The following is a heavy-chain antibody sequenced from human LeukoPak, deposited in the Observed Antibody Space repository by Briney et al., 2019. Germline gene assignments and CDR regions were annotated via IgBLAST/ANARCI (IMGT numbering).Heavy chain of an antibody. D-gene: IGHD3-16*01. CDR3: AGRRVLDASFDY. Sequence: GGSLRLSCAASGFTFSIYAMSWVRQAPGKGLQWVSSITSSGDGTYYVESVKGRFTISRDNSKNTLFLQMNRLRAEDTAVYYCAGRRVLDASFDYWGQGTLVTVSS. J-gene: IGHJ4*02. CDR1: GFTFSIYA. V-gene: IGHV3-23*01. CDR2: ITSSGDGT.